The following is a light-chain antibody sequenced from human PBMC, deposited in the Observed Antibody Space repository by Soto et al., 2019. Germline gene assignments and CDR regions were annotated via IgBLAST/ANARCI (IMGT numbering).Light chain of an antibody. CDR2: EVS. V-gene: IGLV2-14*01. J-gene: IGLJ1*01. Sequence: VLTQPASVSGSPGQSITISCTGTSSDVGGYNYVSWYQQHPGKAPKLMIYEVSNRPSGVSNRFSGSKSGNTASLTISGLQAEDEADYYCTSYTSTTTYVFGTGTKVTVL. CDR3: TSYTSTTTYV. CDR1: SSDVGGYNY.